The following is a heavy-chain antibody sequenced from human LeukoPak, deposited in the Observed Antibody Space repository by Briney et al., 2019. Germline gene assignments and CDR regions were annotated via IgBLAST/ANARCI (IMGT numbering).Heavy chain of an antibody. V-gene: IGHV3-23*01. CDR3: AKRVVVGATSPYSDFQD. CDR2: IGRSGGGT. CDR1: AFAFSTYA. D-gene: IGHD1-26*01. J-gene: IGHJ1*01. Sequence: GGSLRLSCAASAFAFSTYAMSWVRQAPGKGLEWVPVIGRSGGGTHYADSVKGRFTISRDNSKNTLYLQMNSLRAEDTAVYYCAKRVVVGATSPYSDFQDWGQGTLVTVSS.